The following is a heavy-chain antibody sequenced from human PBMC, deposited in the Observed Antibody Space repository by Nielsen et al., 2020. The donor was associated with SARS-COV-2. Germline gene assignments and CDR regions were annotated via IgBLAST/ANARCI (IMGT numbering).Heavy chain of an antibody. D-gene: IGHD2/OR15-2a*01. CDR3: ATFRDAFDI. J-gene: IGHJ3*02. V-gene: IGHV3-23*01. CDR1: GFTFSSYA. CDR2: ISGSGGST. Sequence: GESLKISCAASGFTFSSYAMSWVRQAPGKGLEWVSAISGSGGSTYYADSVKGRFTISRDNSKNTLYLQMNSLRAEDTAVYYCATFRDAFDIWGQGTMVTVSS.